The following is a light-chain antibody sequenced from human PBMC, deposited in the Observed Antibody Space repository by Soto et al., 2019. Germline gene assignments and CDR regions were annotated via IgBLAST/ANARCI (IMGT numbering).Light chain of an antibody. CDR2: DAF. J-gene: IGKJ4*01. V-gene: IGKV3-11*01. CDR1: QSIGTS. Sequence: ETVLTQSPATLSKSPGESATLSCRASQSIGTSLAWYQHRPGQPPRLLIYDAFNRATGIPARFSGGGSGTDFTLTISSLEPEDFAVYYCQQRASCPPFTFGGGTKVEIK. CDR3: QQRASCPPFT.